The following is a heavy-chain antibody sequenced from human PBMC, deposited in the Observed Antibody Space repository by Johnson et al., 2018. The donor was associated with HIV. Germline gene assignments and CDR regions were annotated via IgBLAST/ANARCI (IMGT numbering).Heavy chain of an antibody. CDR3: ARGGAFHAFDI. CDR1: GFTFDDYA. D-gene: IGHD3-3*02. V-gene: IGHV3-9*01. CDR2: ISWNSGSI. J-gene: IGHJ3*02. Sequence: VQLVESGGGLVQPGRSLRLSCAASGFTFDDYAMNWVRQAPGKGLEWVSGISWNSGSIGYADSVKGRFTISRDNAKNSLYLQMNSLRAEDTAMYFCARGGAFHAFDIWGHGTTVTVSS.